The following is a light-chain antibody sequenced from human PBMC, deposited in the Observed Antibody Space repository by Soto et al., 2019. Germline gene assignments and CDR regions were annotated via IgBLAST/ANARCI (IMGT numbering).Light chain of an antibody. CDR3: QQYNNWPPLT. CDR1: KSVSNN. V-gene: IGKV3-15*01. J-gene: IGKJ4*01. CDR2: GAS. Sequence: EIVMTQSPATLSVSPGERAILSCRASKSVSNNLAWYQQKPGQAPRLLIYGASTRATGIPARFSGSGSGTEFTLSISSLQSEDCAIYYCQQYNNWPPLTFGGGTKVEIK.